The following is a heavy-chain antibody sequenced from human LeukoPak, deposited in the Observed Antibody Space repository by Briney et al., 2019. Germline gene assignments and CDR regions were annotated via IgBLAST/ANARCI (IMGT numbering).Heavy chain of an antibody. Sequence: PGGSLRLSCAASGFTFSSYSMNWVRQAPGKGLEWVSSISSSSSYIYYADSVKGRFTISRDNAKNSLYLQMNSLRAEDTAVYYCAREVWEQLYMDVWGKGTTVTVSS. V-gene: IGHV3-21*01. J-gene: IGHJ6*03. CDR1: GFTFSSYS. CDR2: ISSSSSYI. D-gene: IGHD1-26*01. CDR3: AREVWEQLYMDV.